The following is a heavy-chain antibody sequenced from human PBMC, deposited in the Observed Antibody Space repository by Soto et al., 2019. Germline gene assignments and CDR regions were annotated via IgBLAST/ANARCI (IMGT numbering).Heavy chain of an antibody. Sequence: GGSLRLSCAASGFTFSSYGMHWVRQAPGKGLEWVAVISYDGSNKYYADSVKGRFTISRDNSKNTLYLQMNSLRAEDTAVYYCADLYSSGWPWGQGTLVTVSS. V-gene: IGHV3-30*03. D-gene: IGHD6-19*01. CDR2: ISYDGSNK. J-gene: IGHJ4*02. CDR3: ADLYSSGWP. CDR1: GFTFSSYG.